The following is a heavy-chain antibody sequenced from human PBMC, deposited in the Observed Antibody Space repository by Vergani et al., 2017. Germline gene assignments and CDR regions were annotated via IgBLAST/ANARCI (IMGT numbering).Heavy chain of an antibody. D-gene: IGHD3-10*01. J-gene: IGHJ6*02. Sequence: EVQLVESGGGLVKPGGSLRLSCAASGFTFSSYSMNWVRQAPGKGLEWVSSISSSSSYIYYADSVKGRFTIYRENAKNSLYLQMNSLRAGDTAVYYCARVRTSVGGMDVWGQGTTVTVSS. V-gene: IGHV3-21*01. CDR2: ISSSSSYI. CDR1: GFTFSSYS. CDR3: ARVRTSVGGMDV.